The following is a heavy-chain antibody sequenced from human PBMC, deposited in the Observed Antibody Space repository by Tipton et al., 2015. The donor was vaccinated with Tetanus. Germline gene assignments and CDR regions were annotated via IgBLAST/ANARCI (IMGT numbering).Heavy chain of an antibody. D-gene: IGHD3/OR15-3a*01. V-gene: IGHV1-18*01. Sequence: QLVQSGADVKKPGASVKVSCKASGYTFKHYGVNWVRQAPGQGLEWMGWISPFNENVNYAEKFRGRLTMTTDRSTATVYMDLRSLKSDDTAIYYCARGRGLGPHEYLEHWGQGTLVTVS. CDR1: GYTFKHYG. CDR3: ARGRGLGPHEYLEH. CDR2: ISPFNENV. J-gene: IGHJ5*02.